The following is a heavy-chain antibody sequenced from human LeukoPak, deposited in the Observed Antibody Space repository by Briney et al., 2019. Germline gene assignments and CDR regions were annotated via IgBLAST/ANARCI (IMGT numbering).Heavy chain of an antibody. J-gene: IGHJ4*02. V-gene: IGHV1-18*01. CDR3: ARDSGTYYQQFDY. CDR2: ISGYNGNT. CDR1: GYTFRSYD. Sequence: DSVKVSCKASGYTFRSYDIIWVRQAPGQGLEWMGWISGYNGNTNYAQKLQGRVTMTTDTSTSTAYMELRSLRSDDTAVYYCARDSGTYYQQFDYWGQGTLVTVSS. D-gene: IGHD1-26*01.